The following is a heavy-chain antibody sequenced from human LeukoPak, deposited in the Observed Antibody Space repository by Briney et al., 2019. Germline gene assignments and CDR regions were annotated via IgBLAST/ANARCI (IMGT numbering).Heavy chain of an antibody. J-gene: IGHJ4*02. CDR3: AKGPYYYGSGSYGVNDY. D-gene: IGHD3-10*01. CDR2: ISGSGGST. Sequence: GGSLRISCAASGFTFSRYAMSWVRQAPGKGLEWVSAISGSGGSTYYADSVKGRFTISRDNSKNTLYLQMNSLRAEDTAVYYCAKGPYYYGSGSYGVNDYWGQRTLVIVSS. CDR1: GFTFSRYA. V-gene: IGHV3-23*01.